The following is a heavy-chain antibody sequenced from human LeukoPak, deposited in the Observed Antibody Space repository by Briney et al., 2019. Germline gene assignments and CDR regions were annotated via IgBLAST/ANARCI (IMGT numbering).Heavy chain of an antibody. J-gene: IGHJ4*02. V-gene: IGHV1-46*01. CDR1: GYTFTSYY. D-gene: IGHD2-2*01. CDR2: INPSGGST. CDR3: AREGRGYCSSTSCYMQHFDY. Sequence: GASVKVSCKASGYTFTSYYMHWVRQAPGQGLEWMGIINPSGGSTSYAQKFQGRVTMTRDTSTSTVYMELSSLRSEDTAVYYCAREGRGYCSSTSCYMQHFDYWGQGTLVTVSS.